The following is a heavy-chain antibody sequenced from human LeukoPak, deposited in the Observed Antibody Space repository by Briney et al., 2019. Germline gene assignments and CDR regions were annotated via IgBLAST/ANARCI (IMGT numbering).Heavy chain of an antibody. CDR2: IKSDGSST. V-gene: IGHV3-74*01. CDR1: GFTFSNYW. J-gene: IGHJ6*02. D-gene: IGHD2-21*02. Sequence: GGSLRLSCAASGFTFSNYWMHWVRQAPGEALMWVSRIKSDGSSTTYADSVKGRFTISRDSAKNTLYLQMNSLRAEDTAVYYCSRDSLSSCGGDCYSGLDVWGQGTTVTVSS. CDR3: SRDSLSSCGGDCYSGLDV.